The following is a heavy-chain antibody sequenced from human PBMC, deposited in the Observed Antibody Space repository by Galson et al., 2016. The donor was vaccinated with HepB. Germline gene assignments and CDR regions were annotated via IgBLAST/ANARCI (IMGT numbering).Heavy chain of an antibody. V-gene: IGHV4-59*02. CDR2: IYSSGTT. CDR3: ARRDSGNYYDDYVDY. J-gene: IGHJ4*02. Sequence: SETLSLTCTVSGGSVSGYYWNWIRQSPGKGLEWIGYIYSSGTTTCNPSLESRVTISVDTSKNQFSLKLSSVTAADTAVYYCARRDSGNYYDDYVDYWGQGILVTVSS. CDR1: GGSVSGYY. D-gene: IGHD1-26*01.